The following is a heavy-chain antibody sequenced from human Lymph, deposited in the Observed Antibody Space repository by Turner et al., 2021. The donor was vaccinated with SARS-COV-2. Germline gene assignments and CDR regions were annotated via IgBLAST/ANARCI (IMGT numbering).Heavy chain of an antibody. CDR1: GGTFSSYA. CDR3: GRKAAPGRGGGVFYYYYGMDV. CDR2: SIPTLGIA. V-gene: IGHV1-69*10. Sequence: QVQLVQSGAEVKKPGSSVKVSCKASGGTFSSYAISWVRPAPGQGLDGMGGSIPTLGIANYAQRVEGRVRITAEKSTGTTYLEVGNLRSGGPAVLFWGRKAAPGRGGGVFYYYYGMDVWGQGTTVTVSS. D-gene: IGHD6-13*01. J-gene: IGHJ6*02.